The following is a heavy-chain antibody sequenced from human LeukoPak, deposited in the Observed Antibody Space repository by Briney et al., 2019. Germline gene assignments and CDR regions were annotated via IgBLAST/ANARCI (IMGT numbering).Heavy chain of an antibody. D-gene: IGHD6-19*01. CDR1: GFTFSSYA. V-gene: IGHV3-64*04. Sequence: GGSLRLSCSASGFTFSSYAMHWVRQAPGKGLEYVSAISSNGGSTYYADSVKGRFTISRDNSKSTLHLQMSSLRAEDTAVYYCAKERSGGWPFDYWGQGTLVTVSS. CDR2: ISSNGGST. J-gene: IGHJ4*02. CDR3: AKERSGGWPFDY.